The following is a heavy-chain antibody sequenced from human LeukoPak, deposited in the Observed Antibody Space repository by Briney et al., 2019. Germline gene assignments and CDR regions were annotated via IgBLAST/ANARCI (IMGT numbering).Heavy chain of an antibody. CDR1: GFTVSSNY. CDR2: IYSGGST. J-gene: IGHJ5*02. Sequence: GGSLRLSCAASGFTVSSNYMSWVRQAPGKGLEWVSVIYSGGSTYYADSVKGRFTISRDNSNNALFLQMNSLRADDTAVYYCARDPDTSGHFSWFDPWGQGTLVTVSS. D-gene: IGHD6-19*01. CDR3: ARDPDTSGHFSWFDP. V-gene: IGHV3-66*01.